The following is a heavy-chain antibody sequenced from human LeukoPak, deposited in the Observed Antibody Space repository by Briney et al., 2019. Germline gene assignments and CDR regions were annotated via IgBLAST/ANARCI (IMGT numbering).Heavy chain of an antibody. Sequence: GGSLRLSCAASGFTFSAYWMSWVRQAPGKGLEWVANINQDGSAKYYVDSVKGRFTISRDNAKNSLYLQMNSLRAEDTAVYYCARGTPIVFSYDYWGQGTLVPVSS. CDR2: INQDGSAK. D-gene: IGHD3-16*02. J-gene: IGHJ4*02. CDR3: ARGTPIVFSYDY. CDR1: GFTFSAYW. V-gene: IGHV3-7*01.